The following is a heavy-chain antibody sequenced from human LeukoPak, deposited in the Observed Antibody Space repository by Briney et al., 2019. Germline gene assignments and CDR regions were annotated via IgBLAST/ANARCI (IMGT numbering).Heavy chain of an antibody. D-gene: IGHD1-1*01. CDR2: IYTSGST. J-gene: IGHJ4*02. V-gene: IGHV4-61*02. Sequence: SETLSLTRTVSGGSISSGSYYWSWIRQPAGKGLEWIGRIYTSGSTNYNPSLKSRVTISVDTSKNQFSLKLSSVTAADTAVYYCARGPTTLPAFHYWGQGTLVTVSS. CDR1: GGSISSGSYY. CDR3: ARGPTTLPAFHY.